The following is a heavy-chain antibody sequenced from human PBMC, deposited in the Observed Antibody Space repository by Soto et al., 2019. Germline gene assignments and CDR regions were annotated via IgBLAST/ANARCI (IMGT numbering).Heavy chain of an antibody. D-gene: IGHD3-22*01. CDR3: ARDAPYYYDSSGYYYVPYYGMDV. V-gene: IGHV1-8*01. Sequence: QVQLVQSGAEVKKPGASVKVSCKASGYTFTSYDINWVRQATGQGLEWMGWMNPNSGNTGYAQKFQGRVTMTRNTSISTAYMELSSLRSEDTAVYYCARDAPYYYDSSGYYYVPYYGMDVWGQGTTVTVSS. J-gene: IGHJ6*02. CDR2: MNPNSGNT. CDR1: GYTFTSYD.